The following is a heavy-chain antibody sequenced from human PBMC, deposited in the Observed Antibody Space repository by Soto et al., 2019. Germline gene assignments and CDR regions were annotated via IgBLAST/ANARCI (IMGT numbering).Heavy chain of an antibody. D-gene: IGHD3-9*01. J-gene: IGHJ4*02. CDR3: ARDASTGTFIFDY. CDR1: GFAITNNY. Sequence: GSLRLSCAASGFAITNNYMDWVRQAPGKGLEWISLIYSGGTTYYADSVKGRFAISRDDSKNTVFLQMNSLRAEDTAVYYCARDASTGTFIFDYWGQGTLVTVS. V-gene: IGHV3-53*01. CDR2: IYSGGTT.